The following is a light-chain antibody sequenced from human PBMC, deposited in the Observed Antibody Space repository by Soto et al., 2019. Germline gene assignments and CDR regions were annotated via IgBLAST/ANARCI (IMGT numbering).Light chain of an antibody. Sequence: IQMTQSPSSLSASVGDRVTISCRASQGIGNALGWYQQKPGKPPKVLIYAASSLQSGVPSRFSGSGSGTEFTLTISSLQPDDFATYYCQHYNSYSEAFGQGTKVDIK. CDR3: QHYNSYSEA. CDR2: AAS. CDR1: QGIGNA. V-gene: IGKV1-17*01. J-gene: IGKJ1*01.